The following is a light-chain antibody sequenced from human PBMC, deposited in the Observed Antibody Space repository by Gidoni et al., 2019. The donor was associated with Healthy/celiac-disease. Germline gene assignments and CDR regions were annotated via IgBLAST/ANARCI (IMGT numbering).Light chain of an antibody. Sequence: DIVMTQSPDSLAVFLGESATINCKSRQSVLYSSNNKNYLAWYQQKPGQPPKLLIYWASTRESGVPDRFRGSGSGTDFTLTISGLQAEDVAVYYCQQKVNTPPTFXQXTKVEIK. V-gene: IGKV4-1*01. CDR1: QSVLYSSNNKNY. J-gene: IGKJ1*01. CDR3: QQKVNTPPT. CDR2: WAS.